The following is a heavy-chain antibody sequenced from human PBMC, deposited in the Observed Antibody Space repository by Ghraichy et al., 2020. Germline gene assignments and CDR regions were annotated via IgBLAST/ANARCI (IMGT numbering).Heavy chain of an antibody. CDR1: GFTFSGYS. D-gene: IGHD4-23*01. Sequence: LSLTCVGSGFTFSGYSMNWVRQSPGKGLEWVSYITSSSRTISYADSVKGRFTISRDNAQNSLYLQMNSLRDEDTAVYYCARASKVVRFFYYDGMDVWGQGTTVTVSS. J-gene: IGHJ6*02. CDR3: ARASKVVRFFYYDGMDV. CDR2: ITSSSRTI. V-gene: IGHV3-48*02.